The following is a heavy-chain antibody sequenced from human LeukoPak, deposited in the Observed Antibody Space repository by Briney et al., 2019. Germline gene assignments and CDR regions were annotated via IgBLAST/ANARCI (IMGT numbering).Heavy chain of an antibody. Sequence: GESLKISCKGSGYSVTSYWIGWVRQMPGKGLEWMGIIYPGDSDTRYSPSFQGQVTISADKSISTAYLQWSSLKASDTAMYYCASTLDDSSGYYYFFDYWGQGTRVTVSS. CDR3: ASTLDDSSGYYYFFDY. CDR2: IYPGDSDT. CDR1: GYSVTSYW. J-gene: IGHJ4*02. D-gene: IGHD3-22*01. V-gene: IGHV5-51*01.